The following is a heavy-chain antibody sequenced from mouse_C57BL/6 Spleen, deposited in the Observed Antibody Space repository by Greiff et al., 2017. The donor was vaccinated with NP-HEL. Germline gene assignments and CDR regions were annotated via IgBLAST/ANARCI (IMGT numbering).Heavy chain of an antibody. V-gene: IGHV1-69*01. CDR2: IDPSDSYT. Sequence: QVQLQQPGAELVMPGASVKLSCKASGYTFTSYWMHWVKQRPGQGLEWIGEIDPSDSYTNYNQKFKGKSTLTVDKSSSTAYMQLSSLTSEDSAFYYCARWEGLYFDYWGQGTTLTVSS. J-gene: IGHJ2*01. CDR3: ARWEGLYFDY. D-gene: IGHD3-3*01. CDR1: GYTFTSYW.